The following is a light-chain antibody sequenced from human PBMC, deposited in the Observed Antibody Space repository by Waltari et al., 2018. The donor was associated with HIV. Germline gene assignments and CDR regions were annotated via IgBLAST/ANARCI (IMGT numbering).Light chain of an antibody. CDR3: QQYLGLPLT. Sequence: IAMNPSPDSLAVSLGETATINCKSSQSLLYSSNTKNHLHWYQQKPGQPPKLLVYWAYTRESGVPDRFSGRGSGTDSTLTIRSLQAEDVAIYYCQQYLGLPLTFGGGTRVEI. CDR1: QSLLYSSNTKNH. CDR2: WAY. J-gene: IGKJ4*01. V-gene: IGKV4-1*01.